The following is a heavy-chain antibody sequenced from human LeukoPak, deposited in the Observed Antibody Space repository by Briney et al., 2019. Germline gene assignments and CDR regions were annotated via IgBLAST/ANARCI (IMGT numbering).Heavy chain of an antibody. Sequence: GGSLRLSCAASGFTVSSNYMSWVRQPAGKGLEWVSVLYSSGATFYADSVKGRFTISRDTSKNTLYLQMNDLRADDTAVYYCTKLKGWYGEGFFDYWGQGTLVTVSS. V-gene: IGHV3-53*01. D-gene: IGHD6-19*01. J-gene: IGHJ4*02. CDR2: LYSSGAT. CDR3: TKLKGWYGEGFFDY. CDR1: GFTVSSNY.